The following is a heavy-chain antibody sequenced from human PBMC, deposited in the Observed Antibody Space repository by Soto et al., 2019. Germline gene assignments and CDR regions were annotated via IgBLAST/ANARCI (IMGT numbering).Heavy chain of an antibody. Sequence: QVQLQESGPGLVKPSETLSLTCTVSGGSISNYYWSWIRQPPGKGLEWIGFTHYSGSTNYNPSLESRVTMSVDTSKNQFSLKLSSVTAADTAVYYCARQTRFSDSSGYYGYWGQGTLVTVSS. V-gene: IGHV4-59*01. J-gene: IGHJ4*02. D-gene: IGHD3-22*01. CDR1: GGSISNYY. CDR3: ARQTRFSDSSGYYGY. CDR2: THYSGST.